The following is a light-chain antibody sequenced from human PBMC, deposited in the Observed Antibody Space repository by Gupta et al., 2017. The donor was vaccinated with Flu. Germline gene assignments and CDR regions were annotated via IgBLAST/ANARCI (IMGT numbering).Light chain of an antibody. CDR1: SSDVDSFNF. V-gene: IGLV2-14*03. J-gene: IGLJ2*01. CDR3: SSYGASNF. CDR2: DVN. Sequence: QSALTQPASVSGSPGQSITISCTGTSSDVDSFNFVSWYQQHPGKAPKLIIYDVNNRPSGVSNRFSGSKSGNTASLTISGLQAEDEADYYCSSYGASNFFGGGTRLTVL.